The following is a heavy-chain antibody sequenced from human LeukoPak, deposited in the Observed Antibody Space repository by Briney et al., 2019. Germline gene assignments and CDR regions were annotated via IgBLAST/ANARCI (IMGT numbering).Heavy chain of an antibody. CDR2: IHHSGTT. CDR1: GGAISGCY. D-gene: IGHD1-26*01. Sequence: SETLSLTCTVSGGAISGCYWNWIRHPPGRGPEWIGHIHHSGTTTYNPFLQSRVTISLDTPKNQFSLKLSSVTAADTAVYYCARAEPTGRGWFDPWGQGTLVTVSS. J-gene: IGHJ5*02. CDR3: ARAEPTGRGWFDP. V-gene: IGHV4-59*12.